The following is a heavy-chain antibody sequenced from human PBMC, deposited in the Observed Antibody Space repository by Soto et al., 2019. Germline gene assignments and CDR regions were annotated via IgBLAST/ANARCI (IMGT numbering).Heavy chain of an antibody. CDR2: ISAYNGNT. Sequence: AKLSCKDCGYSYTSNGISWARQAPKQGLEWMGWISAYNGNTNYAQKLQGRVTMTTDTSTSTAYMELRSLRSDDTAVYYCARGVGYYGSGSYYNADYYGMDVWGQGTTVTVSS. CDR3: ARGVGYYGSGSYYNADYYGMDV. V-gene: IGHV1-18*01. CDR1: GYSYTSNG. D-gene: IGHD3-10*01. J-gene: IGHJ6*02.